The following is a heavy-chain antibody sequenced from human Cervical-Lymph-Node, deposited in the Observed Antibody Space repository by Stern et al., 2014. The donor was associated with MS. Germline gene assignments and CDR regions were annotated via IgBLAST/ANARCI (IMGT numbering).Heavy chain of an antibody. CDR1: GYSFTSYW. Sequence: EVQLVESGAEVKKPGESLRISCKGSGYSFTSYWISWVRQMPGKGLEWMGRIDPSDSYTNYSPSFQGHVTISADKSISTAYLQWSSLKASDTAMYYCARRGLRYFDWLHLGFDPWGQGTLVTVSS. J-gene: IGHJ5*02. V-gene: IGHV5-10-1*03. CDR2: IDPSDSYT. CDR3: ARRGLRYFDWLHLGFDP. D-gene: IGHD3-9*01.